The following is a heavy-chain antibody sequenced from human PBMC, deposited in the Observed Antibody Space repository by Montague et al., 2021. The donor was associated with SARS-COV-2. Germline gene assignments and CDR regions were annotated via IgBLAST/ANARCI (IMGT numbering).Heavy chain of an antibody. J-gene: IGHJ6*02. CDR2: IFPRGSA. V-gene: IGHV4-59*01. CDR3: ARERRPTHGFLEWGVPRDHHYFYAMDV. Sequence: SETLSLTCTVSGGSITSFYWSWIRQSPGEGLEWIGDIFPRGSANYNPALKSRVTISVDTSQNPISLQMRSVTAGDTAVYHCARERRPTHGFLEWGVPRDHHYFYAMDVWGQGTTVIVSS. D-gene: IGHD3-3*01. CDR1: GGSITSFY.